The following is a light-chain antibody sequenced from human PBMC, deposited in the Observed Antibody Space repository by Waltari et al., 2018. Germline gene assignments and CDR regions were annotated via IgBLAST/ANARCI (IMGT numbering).Light chain of an antibody. Sequence: EIVLTQSPGTLSLSPGERATLSCRASQSVTNNYLAWYQRKPGQAPRLLSHGASTMATGIPDRFSGSGSGTDFTLTISGLEPEEFAVFYCQQYGTSPPTFGPGTKVDIE. CDR3: QQYGTSPPT. V-gene: IGKV3-20*01. CDR1: QSVTNNY. CDR2: GAS. J-gene: IGKJ3*01.